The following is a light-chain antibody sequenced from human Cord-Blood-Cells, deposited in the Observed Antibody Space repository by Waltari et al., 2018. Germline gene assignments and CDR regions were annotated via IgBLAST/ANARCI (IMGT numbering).Light chain of an antibody. Sequence: NFMLTQPHSVSESPGKTVTLSCTRSSGSIASNYVQWYQQRPGSAPTTVIYEDNQRPSGVPDRFSGSIDSSSNSASLTISGLKTEYEADYYCQSYDSSNQVFGGGTKLTVL. V-gene: IGLV6-57*03. CDR3: QSYDSSNQV. CDR1: SGSIASNY. J-gene: IGLJ3*02. CDR2: EDN.